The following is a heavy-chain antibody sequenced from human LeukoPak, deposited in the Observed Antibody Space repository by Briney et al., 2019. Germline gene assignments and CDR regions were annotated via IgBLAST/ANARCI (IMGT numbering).Heavy chain of an antibody. Sequence: GRSLRLSCAASGFTFDDYAMHWVRQAPGKGLEWVSGISWNSGSIGYADSVKGRFTISRDNAKNSLYLQMNSLRAEDTALYYCAKDMGAVAGSPFDYWGQGTLVTVSS. CDR3: AKDMGAVAGSPFDY. J-gene: IGHJ4*02. CDR2: ISWNSGSI. CDR1: GFTFDDYA. V-gene: IGHV3-9*01. D-gene: IGHD6-19*01.